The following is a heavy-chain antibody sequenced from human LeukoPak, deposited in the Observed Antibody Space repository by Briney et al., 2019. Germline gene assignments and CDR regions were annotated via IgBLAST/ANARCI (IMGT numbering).Heavy chain of an antibody. CDR2: IYYSGST. J-gene: IGHJ5*02. V-gene: IGHV4-31*03. CDR1: GGSISSGGYY. Sequence: SETLSLTYTVSGGSISSGGYYWSWIRQHPGKGLEWIGYIYYSGSTYYNPSLKSRVTISVDTSKNQFSLKLSSVTAADTAVYYCARARPSSTIFRAWGQGTLVTVSS. CDR3: ARARPSSTIFRA. D-gene: IGHD3-3*01.